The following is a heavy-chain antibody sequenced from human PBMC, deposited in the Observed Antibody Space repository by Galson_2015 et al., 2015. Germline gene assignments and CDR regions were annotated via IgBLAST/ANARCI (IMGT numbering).Heavy chain of an antibody. J-gene: IGHJ4*02. CDR3: ARDVIGLFYSDY. Sequence: SLRLSCAASGFTFSSYGMNWVRQAPGKGLEWVSSISSSSSYIYYADSVKGRFTISRDNAKNSLYLQMSSLRAEDTAVYYCARDVIGLFYSDYWGQGTLFTVSS. CDR1: GFTFSSYG. D-gene: IGHD3-3*01. CDR2: ISSSSSYI. V-gene: IGHV3-21*01.